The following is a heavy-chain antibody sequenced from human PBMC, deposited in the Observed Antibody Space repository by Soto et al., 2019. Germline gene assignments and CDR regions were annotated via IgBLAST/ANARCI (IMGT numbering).Heavy chain of an antibody. CDR3: ARDYDFWSGYHSNWFDP. D-gene: IGHD3-3*01. Sequence: QVQLVQSGAEVKKPGSSVKVSCKASGGTFSSYAISWVRQAPGQGLEWMGGIIPICATANYAQKFQGRVTITAEESTSTAYMEMSSLRSEATAVYYCARDYDFWSGYHSNWFDPWGQGTLVTVSS. J-gene: IGHJ5*02. CDR1: GGTFSSYA. V-gene: IGHV1-69*01. CDR2: IIPICATA.